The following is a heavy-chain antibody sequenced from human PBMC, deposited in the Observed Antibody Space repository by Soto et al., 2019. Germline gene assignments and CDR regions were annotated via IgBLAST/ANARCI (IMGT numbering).Heavy chain of an antibody. D-gene: IGHD3-10*01. Sequence: GGSLRLSCAASGFTFSSYGMHWVRQAPGKGLEWVAVISYDGSNKYYADSVKGRFTISRDNSKNTLYLQMNSLRAEDTAVYYCAKEQSLGLLWFGEFAPGYYGMDVWGQGTTVTVSS. CDR3: AKEQSLGLLWFGEFAPGYYGMDV. CDR1: GFTFSSYG. V-gene: IGHV3-30*18. CDR2: ISYDGSNK. J-gene: IGHJ6*02.